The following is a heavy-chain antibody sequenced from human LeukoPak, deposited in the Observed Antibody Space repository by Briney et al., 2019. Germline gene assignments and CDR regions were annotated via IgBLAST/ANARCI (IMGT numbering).Heavy chain of an antibody. D-gene: IGHD3-22*01. Sequence: GGSLRLSCAASGFTLSSSWMSWVRQAPGKGLEWVANTNQVGSEEYYVDSVKGRFTISRDNAKNSLYLQMNSLRAEDTAVYYCARDSSGYAYWGQGTLVTVSS. CDR2: TNQVGSEE. CDR3: ARDSSGYAY. J-gene: IGHJ4*02. CDR1: GFTLSSSW. V-gene: IGHV3-7*01.